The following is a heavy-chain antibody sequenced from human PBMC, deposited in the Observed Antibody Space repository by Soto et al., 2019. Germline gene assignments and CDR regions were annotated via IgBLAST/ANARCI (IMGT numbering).Heavy chain of an antibody. Sequence: SVPKPHPNTAFDGNIRNLYWRWILKQPGKGLEWIGYIYYSGSTNYNPSLKSRVTISVDTSKNQFSLKLSSVTAADTAVYYCGRRVYSSSWYWFDPCGQGTLVTVSS. D-gene: IGHD6-13*01. J-gene: IGHJ5*02. CDR3: GRRVYSSSWYWFDP. V-gene: IGHV4-59*08. CDR1: DGNIRNLY. CDR2: IYYSGST.